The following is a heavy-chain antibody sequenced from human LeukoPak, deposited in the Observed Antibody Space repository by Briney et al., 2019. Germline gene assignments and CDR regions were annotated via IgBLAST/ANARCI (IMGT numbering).Heavy chain of an antibody. CDR3: ARANLPVAGVVHFDY. J-gene: IGHJ4*02. CDR2: ISAYNGNT. Sequence: ASVKVSCKASGYTFTSYGITWVRQAPGQGLEWMGWISAYNGNTNYAQELQGRVTMTTDTSTSTAYMELRSLRSDDTAVYYCARANLPVAGVVHFDYWGQGTLVTVSS. V-gene: IGHV1-18*01. CDR1: GYTFTSYG. D-gene: IGHD6-19*01.